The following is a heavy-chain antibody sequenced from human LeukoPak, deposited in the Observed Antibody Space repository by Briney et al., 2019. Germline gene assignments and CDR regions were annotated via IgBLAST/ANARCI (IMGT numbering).Heavy chain of an antibody. CDR3: AKDRDGGTNPRAKGLDY. J-gene: IGHJ4*02. CDR1: GLTFSRFA. CDR2: ISASGGTT. Sequence: GGSLRLSCAASGLTFSRFAMSWVRQAPGKGLGWVSAISASGGTTYSADSVRGRFTISRDNSKNTLYLQVNSLRVEDTAVYYCAKDRDGGTNPRAKGLDYWGQGTLVTVSS. D-gene: IGHD1-7*01. V-gene: IGHV3-23*01.